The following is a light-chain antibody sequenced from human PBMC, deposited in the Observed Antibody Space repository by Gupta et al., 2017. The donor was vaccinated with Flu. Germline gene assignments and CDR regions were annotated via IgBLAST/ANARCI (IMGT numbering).Light chain of an antibody. V-gene: IGLV2-11*01. Sequence: VTISCTGTSSEVGGYNYVSWYQQHPGKAPKLMIYDVSKRPSGVPDRFSGSKSGNTASLTISGLQAEDEADYYCCSYAGSYTSYVFGTGTKVTVL. CDR3: CSYAGSYTSYV. CDR2: DVS. J-gene: IGLJ1*01. CDR1: SSEVGGYNY.